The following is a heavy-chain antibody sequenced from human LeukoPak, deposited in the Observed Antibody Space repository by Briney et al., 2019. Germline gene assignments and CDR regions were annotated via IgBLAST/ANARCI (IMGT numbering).Heavy chain of an antibody. Sequence: PSETLSLTCDVSGGSISSTSYYWGWIRQPPGKGLEWIGTIYYNGATQYSPSLKSRVSISVDTSKNQFSLKLSSVTATDTAVYYRAKEARFLSGNYYGRDDFWGQGTLVTVSS. CDR2: IYYNGAT. CDR1: GGSISSTSYY. V-gene: IGHV4-39*02. J-gene: IGHJ4*02. CDR3: AKEARFLSGNYYGRDDF. D-gene: IGHD1-26*01.